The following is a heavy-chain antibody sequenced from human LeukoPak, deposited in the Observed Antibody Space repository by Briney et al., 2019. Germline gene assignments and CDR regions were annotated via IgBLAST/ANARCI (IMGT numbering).Heavy chain of an antibody. CDR2: ISGSGGGT. V-gene: IGHV3-23*01. D-gene: IGHD3/OR15-3a*01. J-gene: IGHJ4*02. CDR1: GFTFSSYA. CDR3: AKAGLHGLGY. Sequence: GGSLRLSCAASGFTFSSYAMSWVRQAPGKGLEWVSAISGSGGGTYYADSVKGRLTISRDNSKNTLYLQMDSLRAEDTAIYYCAKAGLHGLGYWGQGALVTVSS.